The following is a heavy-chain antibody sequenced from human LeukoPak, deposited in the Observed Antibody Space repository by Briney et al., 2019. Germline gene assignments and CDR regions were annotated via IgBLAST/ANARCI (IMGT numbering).Heavy chain of an antibody. CDR3: ARDPRILTGYYKGGWFDP. J-gene: IGHJ5*02. CDR1: GFTFSSYG. CDR2: IWYDGSNK. D-gene: IGHD3-9*01. Sequence: GGSLRLSCAASGFTFSSYGMHWVRQAPGKGLEWVAVIWYDGSNKYYADSVKGRFTISRDNSKNTLYLQMNSLGAEDTAVYYCARDPRILTGYYKGGWFDPWGQGTLVTVSS. V-gene: IGHV3-33*01.